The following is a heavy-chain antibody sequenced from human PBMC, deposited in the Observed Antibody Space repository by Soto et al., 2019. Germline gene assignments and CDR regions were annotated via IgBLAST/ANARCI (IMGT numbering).Heavy chain of an antibody. D-gene: IGHD3-22*01. V-gene: IGHV3-74*01. Sequence: VQLEESGGGLVQPGGSLRLSCAASGITFSNYWMEWVRQAPGKGLVWVSRIHSDGITTYYGDSVKGRFTISRDNAKSTVYLQMKSQGAEDTATYHCTLHKFDSSGYVSDYWCQGTLVTVSS. J-gene: IGHJ4*02. CDR2: IHSDGITT. CDR1: GITFSNYW. CDR3: TLHKFDSSGYVSDY.